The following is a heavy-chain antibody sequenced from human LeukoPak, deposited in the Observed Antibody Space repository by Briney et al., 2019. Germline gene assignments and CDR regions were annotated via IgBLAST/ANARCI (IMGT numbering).Heavy chain of an antibody. J-gene: IGHJ4*02. Sequence: SLRLSCAASGFTIDDYAMHWVRQAPGKGLEWVSGISWNSGSIGYADSVKGRSTISRDNAKNSLYLQMNSLRAEDMALYYCAKEKRPWFGELGEGYFDYWGKGTLVTVSS. V-gene: IGHV3-9*03. CDR2: ISWNSGSI. D-gene: IGHD3-10*01. CDR3: AKEKRPWFGELGEGYFDY. CDR1: GFTIDDYA.